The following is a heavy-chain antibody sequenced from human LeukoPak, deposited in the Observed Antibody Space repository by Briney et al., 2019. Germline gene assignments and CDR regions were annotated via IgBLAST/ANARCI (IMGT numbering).Heavy chain of an antibody. V-gene: IGHV3-11*01. CDR1: GFTFSDYC. D-gene: IGHD1-14*01. CDR2: ISSSGSTI. J-gene: IGHJ5*02. Sequence: GGSLRLSCAASGFTFSDYCMSWIRQAPGKGLEWVSYISSSGSTIYYADSVKGRFTISRDNAKNSLYLQMNSLRAEDTAVYYCARDQEPYNWFDPWGQGTLVTVSS. CDR3: ARDQEPYNWFDP.